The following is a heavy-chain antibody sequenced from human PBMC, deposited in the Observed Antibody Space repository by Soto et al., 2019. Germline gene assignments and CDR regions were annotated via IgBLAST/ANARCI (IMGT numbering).Heavy chain of an antibody. D-gene: IGHD6-19*01. Sequence: EVHLVESGGGLVKPGGSLRLSCAASGFTFSNASMNWVRQAPGKGLEWVGRIKSKTDGGTTDYAAPVKGRFTISRDDSTNTLYLQINSLKIEDTAMYSCSTGAPSSGLLFVSWGLGTLVTVSS. CDR3: STGAPSSGLLFVS. CDR1: GFTFSNAS. CDR2: IKSKTDGGTT. J-gene: IGHJ4*02. V-gene: IGHV3-15*01.